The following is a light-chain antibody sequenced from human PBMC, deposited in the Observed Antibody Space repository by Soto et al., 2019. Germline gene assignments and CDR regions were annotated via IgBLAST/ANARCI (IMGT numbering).Light chain of an antibody. J-gene: IGKJ1*01. CDR2: GAS. CDR1: QYIDTD. V-gene: IGKV3-20*01. CDR3: QQYDSSPRT. Sequence: EILLTQSPASLSLSPGERATLPCRASQYIDTDLAWYQQKPGQAPRLLISGASSRAADIPDRFSGSGSGTDFTLTINRLEPEDFAVYYCQQYDSSPRTFGQGTKVDIK.